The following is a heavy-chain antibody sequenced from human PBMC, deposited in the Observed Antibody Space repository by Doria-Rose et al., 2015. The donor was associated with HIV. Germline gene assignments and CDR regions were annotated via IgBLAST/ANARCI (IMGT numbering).Heavy chain of an antibody. D-gene: IGHD1-1*01. CDR1: FGDYA. J-gene: IGHJ6*03. CDR2: IRSKAYGGTT. Sequence: FGDYALSWVRQAPGKGLEWVGFIRSKAYGGTTMYAASVRGRFTVSRDDSRRVVYLQMNSLQAADTAVYYCTKSRTTRSYLFYYHIDVWGRGTTVTVSS. CDR3: TKSRTTRSYLFYYHIDV. V-gene: IGHV3-49*04.